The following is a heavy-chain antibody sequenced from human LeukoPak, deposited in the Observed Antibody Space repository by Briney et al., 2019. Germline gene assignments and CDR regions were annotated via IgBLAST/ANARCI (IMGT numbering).Heavy chain of an antibody. D-gene: IGHD5-12*01. V-gene: IGHV4-59*01. CDR2: IYYSGST. J-gene: IGHJ6*03. CDR1: GGSISSYY. Sequence: KPSETLSLTCTVSGGSISSYYWSWIRQPPGKGLEWIGYIYYSGSTNYNPSLKSRVTISVDTSKNQFSLKLSSVTAADTAVYYCARDSGYDYYYYYYMDVWGKGTTVTVSS. CDR3: ARDSGYDYYYYYYMDV.